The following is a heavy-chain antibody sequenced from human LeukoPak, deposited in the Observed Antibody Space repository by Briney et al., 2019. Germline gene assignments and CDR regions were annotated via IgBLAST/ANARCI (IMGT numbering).Heavy chain of an antibody. J-gene: IGHJ4*02. V-gene: IGHV3-9*01. CDR3: AKDRSSGDYELFDY. D-gene: IGHD4-17*01. CDR2: ISWNSGSI. Sequence: GRSLRLSCAASGFTFDDYAMHWVRQAPGKGLEWVSGISWNSGSIGYADSVKGRFTISRDNAKNSLYLQMNSLRAEDTALYYCAKDRSSGDYELFDYWGQGTLVTVSS. CDR1: GFTFDDYA.